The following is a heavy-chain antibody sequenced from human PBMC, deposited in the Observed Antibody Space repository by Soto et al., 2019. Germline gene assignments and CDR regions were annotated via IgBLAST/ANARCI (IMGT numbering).Heavy chain of an antibody. CDR1: GLTFGSRA. CDR2: ITDTGGDA. J-gene: IGHJ4*02. D-gene: IGHD3-10*01. V-gene: IGHV3-23*01. Sequence: LRLSCVASGLTFGSRAMSWVRQAPGEGLQWVSTITDTGGDAKYADSVRGRFVISRDNSKKTLYLQMTSLTAEDSAMYFCARGSTDSYPGSRIFDFWGRGTLVTVSS. CDR3: ARGSTDSYPGSRIFDF.